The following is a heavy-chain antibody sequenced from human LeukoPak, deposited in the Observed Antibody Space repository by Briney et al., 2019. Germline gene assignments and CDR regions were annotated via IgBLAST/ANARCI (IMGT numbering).Heavy chain of an antibody. CDR2: ISAYNGNT. Sequence: GASVKVSCKASGYTFTSYGISWVRQAPGQGLEWMGWISAYNGNTNYAQKLQGRVTMTTDTSTSTAYMELRSLRSDDTAVYYCARSLPLLRRPPLFDYWGQGTLVTVSS. CDR1: GYTFTSYG. J-gene: IGHJ4*02. V-gene: IGHV1-18*01. D-gene: IGHD2-21*01. CDR3: ARSLPLLRRPPLFDY.